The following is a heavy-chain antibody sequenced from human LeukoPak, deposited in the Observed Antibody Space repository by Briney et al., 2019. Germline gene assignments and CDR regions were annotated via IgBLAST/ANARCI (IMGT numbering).Heavy chain of an antibody. J-gene: IGHJ4*02. Sequence: GGSLRLSCAASGFTFSSYAMHWVRQAPGKGLEWVANIKQDGSEKYYVDSVKGRFTISRDNAKNSLYLQMNSLRAEDTAVYYCARDYWLDYWGQGTLVTVSS. CDR3: ARDYWLDY. CDR1: GFTFSSYA. V-gene: IGHV3-7*01. CDR2: IKQDGSEK. D-gene: IGHD2-15*01.